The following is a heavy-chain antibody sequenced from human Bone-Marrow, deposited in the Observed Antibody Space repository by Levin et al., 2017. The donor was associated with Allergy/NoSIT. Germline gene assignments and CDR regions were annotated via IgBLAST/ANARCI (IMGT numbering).Heavy chain of an antibody. D-gene: IGHD4-23*01. CDR2: IYYSGST. CDR1: GGSISTYY. CDR3: ARAIPSGGNSYYYYYMDV. J-gene: IGHJ6*03. Sequence: SETLSLTCTVSGGSISTYYWSWIRQPPEKRLEWIGYIYYSGSTKYNPSLKSRVTLLVDTSKNLFSLKLSAVTAADSAVYFCARAIPSGGNSYYYYYMDVWGKGTTVTVSS. V-gene: IGHV4-59*01.